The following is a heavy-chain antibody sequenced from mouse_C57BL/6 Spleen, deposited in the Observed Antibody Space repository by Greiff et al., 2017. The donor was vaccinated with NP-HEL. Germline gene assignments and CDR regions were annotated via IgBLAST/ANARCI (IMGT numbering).Heavy chain of an antibody. D-gene: IGHD2-3*01. Sequence: EVHLVESEGGLVQPGSSMKLSCTASGFTFSDYYMAWVRQVPEKGLEWVANINYDGSSTYYLDSLKSRFIISRDKATNSLYLQMSSLKSEDTATYYCARGGGEINDGYYDYYAMAYWGQGPS. V-gene: IGHV5-16*01. CDR3: ARGGGEINDGYYDYYAMAY. CDR1: GFTFSDYY. J-gene: IGHJ4*01. CDR2: INYDGSST.